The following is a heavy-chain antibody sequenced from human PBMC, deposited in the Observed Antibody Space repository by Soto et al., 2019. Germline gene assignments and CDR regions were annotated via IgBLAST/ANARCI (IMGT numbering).Heavy chain of an antibody. CDR1: GFTLSNYA. CDR3: ARGQYNYRSLLETSIVY. Sequence: GGSLRLSCPASGFTLSNYAMHWVRQAPGKGLEWVALISYDGSNKYYADSVKGRFTISRDNSKNTLYLQMNSLRAEDTAVYYCARGQYNYRSLLETSIVYLYPGTLVTVST. D-gene: IGHD3-10*01. V-gene: IGHV3-30-3*01. J-gene: IGHJ4*02. CDR2: ISYDGSNK.